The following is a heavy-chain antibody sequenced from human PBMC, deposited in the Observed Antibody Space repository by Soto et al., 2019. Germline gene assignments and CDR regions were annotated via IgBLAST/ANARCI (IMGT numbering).Heavy chain of an antibody. J-gene: IGHJ4*02. Sequence: GGSLRLSCAASGFTFSDYYMSWIRQAPGKGLEWVSYISSSSSYTNYADSVKGRFTISRDNAKNSLYLQMNSLRAEDTAVYYCARDPDDSSGYYSGYFDYWGQGTLVTVS. CDR3: ARDPDDSSGYYSGYFDY. CDR1: GFTFSDYY. CDR2: ISSSSSYT. V-gene: IGHV3-11*06. D-gene: IGHD3-22*01.